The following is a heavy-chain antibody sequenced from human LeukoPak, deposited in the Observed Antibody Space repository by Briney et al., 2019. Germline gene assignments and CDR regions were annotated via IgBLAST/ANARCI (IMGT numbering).Heavy chain of an antibody. CDR2: INPNSGGT. CDR1: GYTFTGYY. D-gene: IGHD3-10*01. Sequence: ASVKVSCKASGYTFTGYYMHWVRQAPGQGLERMGWINPNSGGTNYAQKFQGRVTMTRDTSISTAYMELSRLRSDDTAVYYCTKERAYYYGAGSEPDAFDIWGQGTMVTVSS. J-gene: IGHJ3*02. CDR3: TKERAYYYGAGSEPDAFDI. V-gene: IGHV1-2*02.